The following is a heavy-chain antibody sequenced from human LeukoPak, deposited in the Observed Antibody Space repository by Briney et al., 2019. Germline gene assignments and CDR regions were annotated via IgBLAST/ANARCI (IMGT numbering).Heavy chain of an antibody. CDR3: ARSGWFGGPSDAFDI. CDR2: INPNSGGT. J-gene: IGHJ3*02. CDR1: GYTFTGYY. D-gene: IGHD3-10*01. Sequence: GASVKVSCEASGYTFTGYYMHWVRQAPGQGLEWMGWINPNSGGTNYAQKFQGWVTMTRDTSISTAYMELSRLRSDDTAVYYCARSGWFGGPSDAFDIWGQGTMVTVSS. V-gene: IGHV1-2*04.